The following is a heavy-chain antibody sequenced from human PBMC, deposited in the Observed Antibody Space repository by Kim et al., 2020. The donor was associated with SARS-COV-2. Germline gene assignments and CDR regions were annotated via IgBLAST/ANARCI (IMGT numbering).Heavy chain of an antibody. D-gene: IGHD3-3*01. CDR3: ARESSGTIFGVVIRPYYYYGMDV. CDR1: GFTFSSYW. CDR2: INSDGSST. V-gene: IGHV3-74*01. J-gene: IGHJ6*02. Sequence: GGSLRLSCAASGFTFSSYWMHWVRQAPGKGLVWVSRINSDGSSTSYADSVKGRFTISRDNAKNTLYLQMNSLRAEDTAVYYCARESSGTIFGVVIRPYYYYGMDVWGQGTTVTVSS.